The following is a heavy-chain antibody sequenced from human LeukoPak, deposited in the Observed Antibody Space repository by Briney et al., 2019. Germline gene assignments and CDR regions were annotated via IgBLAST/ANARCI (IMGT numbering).Heavy chain of an antibody. D-gene: IGHD5-18*01. J-gene: IGHJ4*02. Sequence: PSETLSLTCTVSGGSISSSSYYWGWLRQPPGQGLEWIGSIYYSGSTYYNPSLKSRVTISVDTSKNQFSLKLSSVTAADTAVYYCAGRRGYSYGADYWGQGTLVTVSS. CDR1: GGSISSSSYY. CDR2: IYYSGST. CDR3: AGRRGYSYGADY. V-gene: IGHV4-39*01.